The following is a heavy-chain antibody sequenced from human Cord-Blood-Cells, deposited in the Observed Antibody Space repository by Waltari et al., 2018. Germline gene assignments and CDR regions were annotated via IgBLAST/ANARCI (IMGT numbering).Heavy chain of an antibody. Sequence: QVQLVESGGGVVQPGRSLRLSCAASGFTFSSYGMHWVRQAPGKGLEWVAVIWYDGSNKYYADAVKGRFTISRDNSKNTLYLQMNSLRAEDTAVYYCARDRGYMDVWGKGTTVTVSS. J-gene: IGHJ6*03. V-gene: IGHV3-33*01. CDR1: GFTFSSYG. CDR2: IWYDGSNK. CDR3: ARDRGYMDV. D-gene: IGHD3-10*01.